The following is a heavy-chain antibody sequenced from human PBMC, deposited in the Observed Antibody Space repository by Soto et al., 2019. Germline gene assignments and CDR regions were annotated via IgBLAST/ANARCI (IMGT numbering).Heavy chain of an antibody. Sequence: QVQLVQAGAEVQKPGASVNVSCKASGYTFTRYDINWVRPATGQGLEWMGWMNPNSGNTGYAQKFQGRVTMTRNTSMSTAYLEMSSLRSDDTAVYYCARGIGRDVWSGSLGYYYYYGMDVWGQGTTVTVSS. D-gene: IGHD3-3*01. J-gene: IGHJ6*02. CDR1: GYTFTRYD. V-gene: IGHV1-8*01. CDR3: ARGIGRDVWSGSLGYYYYYGMDV. CDR2: MNPNSGNT.